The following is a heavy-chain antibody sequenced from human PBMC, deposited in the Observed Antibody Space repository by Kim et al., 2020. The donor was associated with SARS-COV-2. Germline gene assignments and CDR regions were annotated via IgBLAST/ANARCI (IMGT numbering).Heavy chain of an antibody. CDR3: TGDPEPHDAFDI. CDR1: GFTFGDYA. CDR2: IRSKAYGGTT. J-gene: IGHJ3*02. D-gene: IGHD2-21*02. Sequence: GGSLRLSCTASGFTFGDYAMSWVRQAPGKGLEWVGFIRSKAYGGTTEYAASVKGRFTISRDDSKSIAYLQMNSLKTEDTAVYYCTGDPEPHDAFDIWGQGTMVTVSS. V-gene: IGHV3-49*04.